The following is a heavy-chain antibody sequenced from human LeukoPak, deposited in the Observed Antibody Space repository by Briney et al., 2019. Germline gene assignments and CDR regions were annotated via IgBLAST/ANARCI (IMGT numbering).Heavy chain of an antibody. V-gene: IGHV1-8*03. CDR1: GCTFTSYD. D-gene: IGHD1-26*01. J-gene: IGHJ4*02. Sequence: GASVKVSCKASGCTFTSYDINWVRQATGQGLEWMGWMNPNSGNTGYAQKFQGRVTITRNTSISTAYMELSSLRSEDTAVYYCARGSGNYYLLDYWGQGTLVTVSS. CDR2: MNPNSGNT. CDR3: ARGSGNYYLLDY.